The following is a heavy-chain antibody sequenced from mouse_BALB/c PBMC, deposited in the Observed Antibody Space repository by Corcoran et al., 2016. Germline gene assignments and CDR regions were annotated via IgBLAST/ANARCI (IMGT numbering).Heavy chain of an antibody. V-gene: IGHV1-18*01. CDR1: GYSFTGYT. CDR2: INPYNGGT. Sequence: EVQLKQSGPELVKPGASMKISCKAYGYSFTGYTMTWVKQSHGKNLEWIGLINPYNGGTSYNQKFKGKATLTVDQSSSTAYMELLSLTSEDSAVYYCARRRYDVYAMDYWGQGTSVTVSS. J-gene: IGHJ4*01. CDR3: ARRRYDVYAMDY. D-gene: IGHD2-14*01.